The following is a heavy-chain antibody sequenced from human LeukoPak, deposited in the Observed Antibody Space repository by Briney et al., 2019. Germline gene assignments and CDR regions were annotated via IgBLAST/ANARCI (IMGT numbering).Heavy chain of an antibody. J-gene: IGHJ4*02. CDR2: INHSGST. CDR1: GGSFSGYY. D-gene: IGHD2-15*01. V-gene: IGHV4-34*01. CDR3: ARGGPRYCSGGSCYFGY. Sequence: MASETLSLTCAVYGGSFSGYYWSWIRQPPGKGLEWIGEINHSGSTNYNPSLKSRVIISVDTSKNQFSLKLSSVTAADTAVYYCARGGPRYCSGGSCYFGYWGQGTLVTVSS.